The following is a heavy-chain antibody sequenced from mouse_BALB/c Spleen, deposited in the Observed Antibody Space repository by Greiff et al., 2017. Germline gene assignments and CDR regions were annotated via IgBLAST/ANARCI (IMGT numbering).Heavy chain of an antibody. CDR3: TRDKFDY. V-gene: IGHV5-6-4*01. Sequence: EVHLVESGGGLVKPGGSLKLSCAASGFTFSSYTMSWVRQTPEKRLEWVATISSGGSYTYYPDSVKGRFTISRDNAKNTLYLQMSSLKSEDTARYYCTRDKFDYWGQGTTLTVSS. CDR2: ISSGGSYT. J-gene: IGHJ2*01. CDR1: GFTFSSYT.